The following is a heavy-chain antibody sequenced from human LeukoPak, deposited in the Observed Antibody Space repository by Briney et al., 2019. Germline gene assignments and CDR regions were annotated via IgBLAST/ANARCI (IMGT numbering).Heavy chain of an antibody. D-gene: IGHD2-21*01. CDR1: GFTFSSYS. Sequence: PGGSLRLSCAASGFTFSSYSMNWVRQAPGKGLEWVSSISSSSSYIYYADSVKGRFTISGDNAKNSLYLQMNSLRAEDTAVYYCARAYCGGDCYRGAFDIWGQGTMVTVSS. CDR2: ISSSSSYI. V-gene: IGHV3-21*01. CDR3: ARAYCGGDCYRGAFDI. J-gene: IGHJ3*02.